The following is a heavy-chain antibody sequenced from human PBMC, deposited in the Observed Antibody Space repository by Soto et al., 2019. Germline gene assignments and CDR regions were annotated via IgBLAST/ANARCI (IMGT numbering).Heavy chain of an antibody. D-gene: IGHD3-9*01. J-gene: IGHJ6*02. Sequence: QVQLVESGGGVVQPGRSLRLSCAASGFTFSSYAMHWVRQAPGKGLERVAVISYDGSNKYYADSVKGRFTISRDNSKNALYLQMNSLRAEDTAVYYCARERRTTGYYYGMDVWGQGTTVTVSS. CDR1: GFTFSSYA. CDR2: ISYDGSNK. CDR3: ARERRTTGYYYGMDV. V-gene: IGHV3-30-3*01.